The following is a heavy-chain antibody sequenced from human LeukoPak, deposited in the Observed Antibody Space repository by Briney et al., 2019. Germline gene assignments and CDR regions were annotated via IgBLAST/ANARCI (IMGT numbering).Heavy chain of an antibody. CDR2: INPNSGGT. CDR1: GYTFTGYY. CDR3: ASSFVGGGSTFDP. D-gene: IGHD3-16*01. J-gene: IGHJ5*02. Sequence: SVKVSCKASGYTFTGYYMHWVRQAPGQGLEWMGWINPNSGGTNYAQRFQGRVTMTRDTSISTAYMELSRLRSDDTAVYYCASSFVGGGSTFDPWGQGTLVTVSS. V-gene: IGHV1-2*02.